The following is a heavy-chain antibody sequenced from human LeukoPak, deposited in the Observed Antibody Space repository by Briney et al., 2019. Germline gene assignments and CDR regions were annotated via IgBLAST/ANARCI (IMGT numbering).Heavy chain of an antibody. CDR2: IYYSGST. J-gene: IGHJ4*02. CDR1: GGSISSYF. D-gene: IGHD2-2*01. CDR3: AREYCSSTSCLFDY. V-gene: IGHV4-59*12. Sequence: SETLSLTCTVSGGSISSYFWSWIRQPPGKGLEWIGYIYYSGSTNYNPSLKSRVTISVDTSKNQFSLKLSSVTAADTALYYCAREYCSSTSCLFDYWGQGTLVTVSS.